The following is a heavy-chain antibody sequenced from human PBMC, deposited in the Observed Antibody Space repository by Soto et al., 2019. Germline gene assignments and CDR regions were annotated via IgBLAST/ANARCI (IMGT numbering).Heavy chain of an antibody. V-gene: IGHV3-21*01. CDR3: ARDREVLRFLECLSRGPGAFDP. J-gene: IGHJ5*02. D-gene: IGHD3-3*01. Sequence: GGPLRLSCAASGFTFSSYSMNWVRQAPGKGLEWVSSISSSSSYIYYADSVKGRFTISRDNAKNSLYLQMNSLRAEDTAVYYCARDREVLRFLECLSRGPGAFDPWGQGTLVTVSS. CDR2: ISSSSSYI. CDR1: GFTFSSYS.